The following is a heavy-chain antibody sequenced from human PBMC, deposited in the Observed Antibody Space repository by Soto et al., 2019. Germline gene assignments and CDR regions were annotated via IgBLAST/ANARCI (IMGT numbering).Heavy chain of an antibody. CDR3: ARGPTESGSSYYYYYGMDV. CDR2: ISYDGSNK. J-gene: IGHJ6*02. Sequence: GGSLRLSCAASGFTFSSYAMHWVRQAPGKGLEWVAVISYDGSNKYYADSVKGRFTISRDNSKNTLYLQMNSLRAEDTAVYYCARGPTESGSSYYYYYGMDVWGQGTTVTVSS. V-gene: IGHV3-30-3*01. D-gene: IGHD3-10*01. CDR1: GFTFSSYA.